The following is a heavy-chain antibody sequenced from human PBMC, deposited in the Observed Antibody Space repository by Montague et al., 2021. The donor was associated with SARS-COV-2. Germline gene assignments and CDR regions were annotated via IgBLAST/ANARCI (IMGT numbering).Heavy chain of an antibody. V-gene: IGHV4-39*01. CDR3: ATQEDPSGWIPGPFDF. D-gene: IGHD6-19*01. CDR2: MYYRGST. Sequence: SDTLSLTCTVSGGSISSSTYYWAWIRQPPGKGLEWIGSMYYRGSTYYNPSLKSRVFISVDTTKKQLSLTLTSVTAADTAVYYCATQEDPSGWIPGPFDFWGQGTLLSVSS. CDR1: GGSISSSTYY. J-gene: IGHJ4*02.